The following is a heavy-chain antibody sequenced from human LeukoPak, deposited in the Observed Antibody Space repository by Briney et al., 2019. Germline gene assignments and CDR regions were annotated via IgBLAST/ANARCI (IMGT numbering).Heavy chain of an antibody. D-gene: IGHD2-2*03. CDR3: ARDHLPGYQVRAFDI. J-gene: IGHJ3*02. Sequence: GASVKVSCKASGYTFTSYGISWVRQAPGQGPEWMGWISAYNGNTNYAQKLQGRVTMTTDTSTSTAYMELRSLRSDDTAVYYCARDHLPGYQVRAFDIWGQGTMVTVSS. CDR1: GYTFTSYG. CDR2: ISAYNGNT. V-gene: IGHV1-18*01.